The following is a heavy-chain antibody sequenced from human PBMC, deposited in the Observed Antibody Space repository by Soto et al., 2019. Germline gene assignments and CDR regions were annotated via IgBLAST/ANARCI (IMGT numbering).Heavy chain of an antibody. J-gene: IGHJ3*02. Sequence: SETLSLTCTVSGGSISSYYWSWIRQPPGKGLEWIGYIYYSGSTNYNPSLKSRVTISVDTSKNQFSLKLSSVTAADTAVYYCARDNWGSGAFDIWGQGTMVTGSS. V-gene: IGHV4-59*01. CDR1: GGSISSYY. D-gene: IGHD7-27*01. CDR3: ARDNWGSGAFDI. CDR2: IYYSGST.